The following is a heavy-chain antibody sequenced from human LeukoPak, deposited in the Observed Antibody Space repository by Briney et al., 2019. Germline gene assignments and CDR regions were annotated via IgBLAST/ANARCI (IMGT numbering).Heavy chain of an antibody. D-gene: IGHD6-13*01. V-gene: IGHV3-7*01. Sequence: PGGSLRLSCAASGFTFTSFWMTWVRQSPGKGLEWVANINRDGTKTTYVDSVKGRFTISRDNAKNSLFLHMSSLRAEDTAVYYCATAPVAADSSWGQGTLVAVSS. CDR1: GFTFTSFW. CDR3: ATAPVAADSS. J-gene: IGHJ5*02. CDR2: INRDGTKT.